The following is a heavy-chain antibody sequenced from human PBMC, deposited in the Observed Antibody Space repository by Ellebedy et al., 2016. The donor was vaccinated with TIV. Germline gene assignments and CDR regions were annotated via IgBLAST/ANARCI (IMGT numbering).Heavy chain of an antibody. CDR3: ATDRAPDGRNWCIDL. J-gene: IGHJ2*01. CDR1: GGTFSSYA. V-gene: IGHV1-69*13. CDR2: IITIFGTA. Sequence: AASVKVSCKASGGTFSSYAISWVRQAPGQGLEWMGGIITIFGTAKYAQKFQGRVTITADESTSTAYMELSSLRSEDTAVYYCATDRAPDGRNWCIDLWGRGTLVTVSS. D-gene: IGHD1-1*01.